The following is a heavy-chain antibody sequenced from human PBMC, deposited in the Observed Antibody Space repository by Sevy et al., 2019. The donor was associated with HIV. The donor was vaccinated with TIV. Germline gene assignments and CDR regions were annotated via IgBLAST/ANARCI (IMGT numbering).Heavy chain of an antibody. CDR1: GFTFSSYA. Sequence: GGSLRLSCTASGFTFSSYAMYWVRQAPGKGLEWVAVISYDGNNKDYADSVKGRFTISRDNSKNTLFLQMNSLRAEDIAVYYCASHYYDGTGYYYPLEYWGQGTLVTVSS. CDR2: ISYDGNNK. V-gene: IGHV3-30*04. CDR3: ASHYYDGTGYYYPLEY. J-gene: IGHJ4*02. D-gene: IGHD3-22*01.